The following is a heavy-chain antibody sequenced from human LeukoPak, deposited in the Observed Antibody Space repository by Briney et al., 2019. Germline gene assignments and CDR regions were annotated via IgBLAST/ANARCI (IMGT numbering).Heavy chain of an antibody. Sequence: PGGSLRLSCVASGFTFSSHCMHWVRQAPGKGLEWVANINQDDTQKYYVDSVKGRFAISKDNAKNSLYLQMNSLRVEDTAVYYCAKVGRSGCPLDNWGQGTLVTVSS. CDR2: INQDDTQK. CDR1: GFTFSSHC. J-gene: IGHJ4*02. V-gene: IGHV3-7*01. CDR3: AKVGRSGCPLDN. D-gene: IGHD6-19*01.